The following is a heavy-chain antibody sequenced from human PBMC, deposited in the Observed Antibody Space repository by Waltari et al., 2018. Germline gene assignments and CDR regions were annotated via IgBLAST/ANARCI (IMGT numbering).Heavy chain of an antibody. Sequence: EVQLVESGGGLIQPGGFLRLSCAASGFTVSSNYMSWVRQAPGKGLEWVSVIDSGGSTYYSDAVKGRFTISRDNAKNTLYLQMNSLRAEDTAVYYCARRSHSSVDAFDIWGQGTMVTVSS. CDR1: GFTVSSNY. J-gene: IGHJ3*02. CDR2: IDSGGST. CDR3: ARRSHSSVDAFDI. V-gene: IGHV3-53*01. D-gene: IGHD6-19*01.